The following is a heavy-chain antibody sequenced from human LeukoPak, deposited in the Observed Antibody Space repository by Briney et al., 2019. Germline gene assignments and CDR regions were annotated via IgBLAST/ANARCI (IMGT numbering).Heavy chain of an antibody. CDR1: GGSISSSSYY. D-gene: IGHD3-9*01. V-gene: IGHV4-39*01. Sequence: NASETLSLTCTVSGGSISSSSYYWGWIRQPPGKGLEWIGSIYYSGSTYYNPSLKSRVTISVDTSKNQFSLKLSSVTAADTAVYYCASPGPDLDILTGFPFDYWGQGTLVTVSS. CDR2: IYYSGST. J-gene: IGHJ4*02. CDR3: ASPGPDLDILTGFPFDY.